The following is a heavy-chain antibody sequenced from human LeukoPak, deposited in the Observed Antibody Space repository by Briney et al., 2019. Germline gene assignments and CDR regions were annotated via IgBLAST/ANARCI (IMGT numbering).Heavy chain of an antibody. CDR1: GGSFSGYY. D-gene: IGHD3-10*01. CDR2: INHSGST. Sequence: SETLSLTCAVYGGSFSGYYWSWIRQPPGKGLEWIGEINHSGSTNYNPSHKSRVTISVDTSKNQFSLKLSSVTAADTAVYYCARGRTYYYGSGSRNWFDPWGQGTLVTVSS. CDR3: ARGRTYYYGSGSRNWFDP. J-gene: IGHJ5*02. V-gene: IGHV4-34*01.